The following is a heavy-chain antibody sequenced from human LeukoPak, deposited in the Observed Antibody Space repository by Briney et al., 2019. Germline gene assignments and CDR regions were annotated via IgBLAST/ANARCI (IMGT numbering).Heavy chain of an antibody. J-gene: IGHJ6*03. D-gene: IGHD3/OR15-3a*01. CDR3: ARALSWTTDSYYYMDV. V-gene: IGHV1-8*01. CDR1: GYTFTSYD. Sequence: ASVKVSCKASGYTFTSYDIKWVRQATGQGLEWMGWMNPNSGNTGYAQKFQGRVTMTKNTSITTAYMELSSLRSEDTAVYYCARALSWTTDSYYYMDVWGKGTTVTVS. CDR2: MNPNSGNT.